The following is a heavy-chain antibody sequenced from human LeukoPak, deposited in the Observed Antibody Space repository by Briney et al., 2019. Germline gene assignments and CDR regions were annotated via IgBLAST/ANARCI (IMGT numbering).Heavy chain of an antibody. CDR2: IIPIFGTA. D-gene: IGHD6-19*01. Sequence: ASVKVSCKASGGTFSSYAISWVRQAPGQGLEWMGGIIPIFGTANYAQKLQGRVTMTTDTSTSTAYMELRSLRSDDTAVYYCARSVAGNNWYFDLWGRGTLVTVSS. V-gene: IGHV1-69*05. J-gene: IGHJ2*01. CDR1: GGTFSSYA. CDR3: ARSVAGNNWYFDL.